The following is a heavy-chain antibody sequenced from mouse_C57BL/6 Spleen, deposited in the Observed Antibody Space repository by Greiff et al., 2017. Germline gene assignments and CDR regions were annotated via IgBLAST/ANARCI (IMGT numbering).Heavy chain of an antibody. D-gene: IGHD2-4*01. CDR2: ILPGSGST. Sequence: QVQLQQSGAELMKPGASVKLSCKATGYTFTGYWIEWVKQRPGHGLEWIGEILPGSGSTNYNEKFKGKATFTADTSSNTAYMQLSSLTTEDSAIYYCARSKPSRYDYDGGFAYWGQGTLVTVSA. CDR1: GYTFTGYW. J-gene: IGHJ3*01. CDR3: ARSKPSRYDYDGGFAY. V-gene: IGHV1-9*01.